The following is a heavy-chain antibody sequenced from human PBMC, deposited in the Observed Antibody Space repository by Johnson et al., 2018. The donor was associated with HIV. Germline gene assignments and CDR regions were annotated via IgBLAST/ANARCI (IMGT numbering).Heavy chain of an antibody. V-gene: IGHV3-43D*03. CDR1: GFTFADFA. D-gene: IGHD1-26*01. Sequence: VQLVESGGVVVQPGGSLRLSCVASGFTFADFAMHWVRQAPGKGLEWVSLISWDRGRTYYADSVKGRFTISRDNRKNSLYLQMNSLRPEDTSLYYCAKDPPGSWGQGTMVTVSS. J-gene: IGHJ3*01. CDR3: AKDPPGS. CDR2: ISWDRGRT.